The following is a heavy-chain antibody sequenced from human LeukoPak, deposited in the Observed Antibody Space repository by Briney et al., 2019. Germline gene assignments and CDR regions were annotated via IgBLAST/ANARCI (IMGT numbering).Heavy chain of an antibody. CDR3: ASGLRFLEWSEYYFDY. Sequence: SETLSLTCTVSGGSISSSSYYWGWIRQPPGKGLEWIGSIYYSGSTYYNPSLKSRVTISVDTSKNQFSLKLSSVTAADTAVYYCASGLRFLEWSEYYFDYWGQGTLVTVSS. CDR1: GGSISSSSYY. J-gene: IGHJ4*02. V-gene: IGHV4-39*01. CDR2: IYYSGST. D-gene: IGHD3-3*01.